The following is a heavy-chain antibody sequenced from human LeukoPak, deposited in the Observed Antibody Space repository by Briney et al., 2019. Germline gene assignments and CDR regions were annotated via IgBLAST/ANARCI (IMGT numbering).Heavy chain of an antibody. V-gene: IGHV4-61*02. CDR1: GGSISSDGYY. Sequence: SQTLSLTCTVSGGSISSDGYYWSWIRQPAGKGLEWIGRIYTSGSTNYNPSLKSRVTISLDTSKNQFSLKLSSVTAADTAVYYCARERSSGYAFDYWGQGTLVTVSS. CDR3: ARERSSGYAFDY. CDR2: IYTSGST. J-gene: IGHJ4*02. D-gene: IGHD3-3*01.